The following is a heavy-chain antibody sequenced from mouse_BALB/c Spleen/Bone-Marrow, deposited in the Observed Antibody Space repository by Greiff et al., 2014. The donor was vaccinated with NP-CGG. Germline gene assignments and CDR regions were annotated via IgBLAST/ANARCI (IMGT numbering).Heavy chain of an antibody. CDR3: ARRVITTGPGFAY. Sequence: EVQVVESGPELMKPGASVKISCKASGYSFTSYYIHWVKQNHGKSLEWIGYIDPFNGVTIYNQKFKGKATLTADKSSSTAYMHLSSLTSEDSAVYYCARRVITTGPGFAYWGQGTLVTVSA. J-gene: IGHJ3*01. CDR1: GYSFTSYY. V-gene: IGHV1-28*01. CDR2: IDPFNGVT. D-gene: IGHD2-4*01.